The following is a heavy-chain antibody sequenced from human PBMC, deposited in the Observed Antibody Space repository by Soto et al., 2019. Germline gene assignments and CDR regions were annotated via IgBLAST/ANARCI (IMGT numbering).Heavy chain of an antibody. CDR1: GFTFSSYA. D-gene: IGHD3-9*01. CDR2: ISYDGSNK. Sequence: QVQLVESGGGVVPPGRSLRLSCAASGFTFSSYAMHWVRQAPGKGLEWVAVISYDGSNKYYADSVKGRFTISRDNSKNTLYLQMNSLRAEDTAVYYCADDSDYWGQGTLVTVSS. CDR3: ADDSDY. J-gene: IGHJ4*02. V-gene: IGHV3-30-3*01.